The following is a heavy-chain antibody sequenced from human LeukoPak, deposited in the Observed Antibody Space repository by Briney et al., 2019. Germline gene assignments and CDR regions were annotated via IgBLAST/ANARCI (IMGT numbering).Heavy chain of an antibody. D-gene: IGHD5-24*01. CDR3: ARVAPPGYRAVDY. V-gene: IGHV1-18*01. CDR2: ISAYNGKT. J-gene: IGHJ4*02. Sequence: ASVKVSYKASGYTFTSYGISWVGQAPGQGREGMGWISAYNGKTKYAQKPQERGTMTTETSTSTAYMELRSLRSDDTPVYYCARVAPPGYRAVDYGGQGTLVTLSA. CDR1: GYTFTSYG.